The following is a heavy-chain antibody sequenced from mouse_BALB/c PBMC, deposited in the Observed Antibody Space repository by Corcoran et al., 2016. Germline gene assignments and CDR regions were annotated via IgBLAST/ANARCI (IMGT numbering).Heavy chain of an antibody. CDR3: ARAPLHYYAMDY. Sequence: QIQLVQSGPELKKPGETVKISCKASGYTFTHYGMNWVKQAPGKGLKWMGWINTYTGEPTYADDFKGRFAFSLEISASTAYLQINNLKNEDTATYFCARAPLHYYAMDYWGQGTSVTVSS. CDR1: GYTFTHYG. CDR2: INTYTGEP. J-gene: IGHJ4*01. D-gene: IGHD6-1*01. V-gene: IGHV9-3-1*01.